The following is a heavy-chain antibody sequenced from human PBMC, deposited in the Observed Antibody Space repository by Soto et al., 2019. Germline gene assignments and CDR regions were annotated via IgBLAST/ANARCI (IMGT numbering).Heavy chain of an antibody. J-gene: IGHJ4*02. V-gene: IGHV2-5*02. D-gene: IGHD5-12*01. CDR2: IYWDDDK. Sequence: QITLKESGPALVKPTQTLTLTCTFSGFSLSTSGVGVGWIRQPPGKALEWLALIYWDDDKRYSPSLKSRLTITKDTSKNQVVLTMTNMDPVDTATYYCAHVYGGYDNFDYWGQGTLVTVSS. CDR3: AHVYGGYDNFDY. CDR1: GFSLSTSGVG.